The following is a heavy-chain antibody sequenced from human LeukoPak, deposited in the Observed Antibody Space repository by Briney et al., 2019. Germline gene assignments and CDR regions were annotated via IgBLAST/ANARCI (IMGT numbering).Heavy chain of an antibody. CDR1: GGSIRSDH. D-gene: IGHD4-17*01. V-gene: IGHV4-59*01. CDR2: VYYSGGT. Sequence: PSETLSLTCTVSGGSIRSDHWSWIRQPPGKEPELIGYVYYSGGTNYNPSLKSRVTISVDTSKTQFSLTLRSVTAADTAVYYCARAHDYGDYKKWFDPWGQGIMVTVSS. CDR3: ARAHDYGDYKKWFDP. J-gene: IGHJ5*02.